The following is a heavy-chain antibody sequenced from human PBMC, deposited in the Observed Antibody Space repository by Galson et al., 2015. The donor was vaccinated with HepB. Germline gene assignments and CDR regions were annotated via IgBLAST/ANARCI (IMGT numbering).Heavy chain of an antibody. CDR3: ARYSSSLYSYAMDV. D-gene: IGHD6-6*01. J-gene: IGHJ6*02. CDR1: GYSFSNYG. V-gene: IGHV1-18*04. Sequence: SVKVSCKASGYSFSNYGFIWVRQAPGQGLEWMGWISVYNGNTDYAEKVRDRVTMTTDRSTRSAYMELRSLRSDDTAVYYCARYSSSLYSYAMDVWGQGTTVTVSS. CDR2: ISVYNGNT.